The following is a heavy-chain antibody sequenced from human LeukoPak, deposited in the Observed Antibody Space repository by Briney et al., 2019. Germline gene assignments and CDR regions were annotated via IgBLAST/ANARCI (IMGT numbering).Heavy chain of an antibody. CDR1: GFTFSSYA. CDR2: ISGSGGST. V-gene: IGHV3-23*01. J-gene: IGHJ4*02. CDR3: AKDALERSGHPYYFDY. D-gene: IGHD1-1*01. Sequence: GGSLRLSCAASGFTFSSYAMSWVRQAPGKGLEWVSAISGSGGSTYYADSVKGRFTISRDNSKNTLYLQMNSLRAEDTAVYYCAKDALERSGHPYYFDYWGQGTLVTVSS.